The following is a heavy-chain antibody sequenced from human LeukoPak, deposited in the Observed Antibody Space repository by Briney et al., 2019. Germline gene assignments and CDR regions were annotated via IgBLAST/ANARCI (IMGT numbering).Heavy chain of an antibody. CDR2: ITSSGHNI. J-gene: IGHJ5*02. D-gene: IGHD3-3*01. Sequence: PGGSLRLSCAASGFTFSDYSMTWIRQASGKGLEWISYITSSGHNISYAESVKGRFTISRDNAKNSLYLQMNSLRADDTAMYYCARERGIARFWGGGDWFDPWGQGTLVTVSS. CDR1: GFTFSDYS. V-gene: IGHV3-11*01. CDR3: ARERGIARFWGGGDWFDP.